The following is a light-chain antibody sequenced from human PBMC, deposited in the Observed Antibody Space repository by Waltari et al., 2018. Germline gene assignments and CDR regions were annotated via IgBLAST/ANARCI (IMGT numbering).Light chain of an antibody. CDR2: RNS. J-gene: IGLJ3*02. CDR1: TSYI. Sequence: QSVLTQPPSASGTPGQRVTISDTGSTSYIYWYQQLPGTAPKLLIYRNSQRPSGVPDRFSGSKSGTSASLTISGLRSEDEADYYCAAWDVSLSARVFGGGTKLTVL. CDR3: AAWDVSLSARV. V-gene: IGLV1-47*01.